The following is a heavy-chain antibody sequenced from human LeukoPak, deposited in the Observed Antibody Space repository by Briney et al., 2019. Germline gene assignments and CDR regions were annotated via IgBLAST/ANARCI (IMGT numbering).Heavy chain of an antibody. CDR1: GYTFTGYY. D-gene: IGHD3-10*01. Sequence: GASVKVSCKASGYTFTGYYMHWVRQAPGQGLEWMGWINPNSGGTNYAQKFQGRVTMTRDTSISTAYVELSRLRSDDTAVYYCARDGGPGDYYYYYYMDVWGKGTTVTVSS. CDR2: INPNSGGT. V-gene: IGHV1-2*02. CDR3: ARDGGPGDYYYYYYMDV. J-gene: IGHJ6*03.